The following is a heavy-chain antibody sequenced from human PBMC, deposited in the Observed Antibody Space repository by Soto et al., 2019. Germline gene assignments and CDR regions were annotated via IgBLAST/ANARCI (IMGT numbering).Heavy chain of an antibody. CDR1: AGSISSSSYY. Sequence: QLQLQESGPGLVKPSETLSLTCTVSAGSISSSSYYWGWIRQPPGKGLEWIWSIYYSGSTSYNLSLKNRATMPVGMSKSHFALKSSSVTAADTSVYRCAGHVDDIFTYWGQGTLFTFS. V-gene: IGHV4-39*01. CDR3: AGHVDDIFTY. CDR2: IYYSGST. J-gene: IGHJ4*02. D-gene: IGHD3-9*01.